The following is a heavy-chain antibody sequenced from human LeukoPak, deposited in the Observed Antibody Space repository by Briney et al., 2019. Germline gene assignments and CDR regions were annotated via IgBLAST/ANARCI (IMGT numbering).Heavy chain of an antibody. CDR3: AKDSSGWSRDN. D-gene: IGHD6-19*01. V-gene: IGHV3-23*01. J-gene: IGHJ4*02. Sequence: GGSLRLSCAASGFTFSSYEMNWVRQAPGKGLEWVSGISGSGGTTYYADSVKGRFTTSRDNSKNTLYLQMNSLRADDTAVYYCAKDSSGWSRDNWGQGTLVTVSS. CDR2: ISGSGGTT. CDR1: GFTFSSYE.